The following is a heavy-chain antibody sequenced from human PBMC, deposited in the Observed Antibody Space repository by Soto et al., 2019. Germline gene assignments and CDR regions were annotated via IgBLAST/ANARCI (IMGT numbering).Heavy chain of an antibody. CDR1: GGSISSGGYY. Sequence: QVQLQESGPGLVKPSQTLSLTCTVSGGSISSGGYYWNWIRQHPGKGLEWIGNIYNSGSTFYNPSLKSQVSISIDTSQNQFSRKLTSVTAADTALYYCAREMAFGSSGYTSVGYYFDYWGQGTLVTVSS. CDR2: IYNSGST. V-gene: IGHV4-31*01. J-gene: IGHJ4*02. CDR3: AREMAFGSSGYTSVGYYFDY. D-gene: IGHD3-22*01.